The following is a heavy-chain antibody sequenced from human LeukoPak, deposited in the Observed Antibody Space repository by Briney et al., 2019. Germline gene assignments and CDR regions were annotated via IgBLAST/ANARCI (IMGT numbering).Heavy chain of an antibody. Sequence: PSETLSLTGIVSAGTITDYYWSWIRQPAGQGLEWIGRIYTSGSTKYNPSLKSRVTISVDTSKNQFSLKVTSVTAADTAVYYCARDYSGDSWFDPWGQGTLVTVPS. CDR1: AGTITDYY. CDR3: ARDYSGDSWFDP. V-gene: IGHV4-4*07. CDR2: IYTSGST. J-gene: IGHJ5*02. D-gene: IGHD2-21*02.